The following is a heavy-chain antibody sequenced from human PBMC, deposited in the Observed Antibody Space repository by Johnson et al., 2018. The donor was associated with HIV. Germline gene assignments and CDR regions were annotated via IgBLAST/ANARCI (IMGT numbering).Heavy chain of an antibody. CDR1: GFTFSDYA. Sequence: QVQLVESGGGVVQPGRSLTLSCVGSGFTFSDYAIHWVRQAPGKGLEWVAVISDDGSNKYYADSVKGRFTISRDNSENTLYLQMNSLRAEDTAVYYCAREAGYSYGSNGDAFDIWGQGAMVTVSS. CDR2: ISDDGSNK. V-gene: IGHV3-30*14. D-gene: IGHD5-18*01. CDR3: AREAGYSYGSNGDAFDI. J-gene: IGHJ3*02.